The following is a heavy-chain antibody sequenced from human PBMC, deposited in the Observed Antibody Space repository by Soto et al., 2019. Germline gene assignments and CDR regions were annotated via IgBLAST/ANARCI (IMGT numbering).Heavy chain of an antibody. CDR2: IDPSDSYT. J-gene: IGHJ6*02. V-gene: IGHV5-10-1*01. D-gene: IGHD6-13*01. CDR3: ARQDSSSWYVTTNGMDV. Sequence: PGESLKISCKGSVYSFTSYWISWVRQMPGKGLEWMGRIDPSDSYTNYSPSFQGHVTISADKSISTAYLQWSSLKASDTAMYYCARQDSSSWYVTTNGMDVWGQGTTVTVSS. CDR1: VYSFTSYW.